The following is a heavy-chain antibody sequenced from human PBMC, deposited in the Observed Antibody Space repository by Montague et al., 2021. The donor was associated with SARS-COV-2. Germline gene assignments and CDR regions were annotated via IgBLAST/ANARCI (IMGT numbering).Heavy chain of an antibody. CDR1: GFTFSNYD. Sequence: SLRLSCAASGFTFSNYDMNWVRQAPGKGPEWISYISTSAYTTSYAGSVKCRFTISRDNGKNSLYLQMNSLRVEDTAVYYCTRDYRSIVGDGLDIWGQGTKVTVSS. CDR2: ISTSAYTT. V-gene: IGHV3-48*03. J-gene: IGHJ3*02. CDR3: TRDYRSIVGDGLDI. D-gene: IGHD3-16*02.